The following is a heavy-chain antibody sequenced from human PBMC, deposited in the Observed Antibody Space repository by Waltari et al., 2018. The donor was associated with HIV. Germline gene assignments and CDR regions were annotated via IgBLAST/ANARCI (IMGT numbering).Heavy chain of an antibody. CDR2: INTGNDNT. V-gene: IGHV1-3*04. D-gene: IGHD2-15*01. Sequence: QVQLVQSGAEVKQPGASVTVSCTASGYTFTGYAIHWVHQATGQRLEWMGWINTGNDNTEYSQKFQGRVTIARDTSASTAYMELSSLTSEDTAIYYCARKGAAGFFYFDCWGQGTLVTVSS. CDR3: ARKGAAGFFYFDC. J-gene: IGHJ4*02. CDR1: GYTFTGYA.